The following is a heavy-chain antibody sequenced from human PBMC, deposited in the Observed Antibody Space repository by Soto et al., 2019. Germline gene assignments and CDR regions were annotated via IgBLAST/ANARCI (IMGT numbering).Heavy chain of an antibody. CDR2: IYPGDSDT. CDR3: ARLPSSSSWSDAFDI. J-gene: IGHJ3*02. D-gene: IGHD6-13*01. Sequence: GESLKISRKGSGYSFTSYWIGWVRQMPGKGLEWMGIIYPGDSDTRYSPSFQGQVTISADKSISTAYLQWSSLKASDTAMYYCARLPSSSSWSDAFDIWGQGTMVTVSS. V-gene: IGHV5-51*01. CDR1: GYSFTSYW.